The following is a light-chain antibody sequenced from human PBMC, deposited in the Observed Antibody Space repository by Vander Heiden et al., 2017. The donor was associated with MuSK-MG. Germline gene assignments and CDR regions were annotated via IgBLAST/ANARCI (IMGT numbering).Light chain of an antibody. CDR2: AAS. CDR3: QQNYSTPPGT. Sequence: TITCRASQSISSYLNWYQQKPGKAPKLLIYAASSLQSGVPSRFSGSGSGTDFTLTISSLQPEDFATYYCQQNYSTPPGTFGQWTKVEIK. CDR1: QSISSY. J-gene: IGKJ1*01. V-gene: IGKV1-39*01.